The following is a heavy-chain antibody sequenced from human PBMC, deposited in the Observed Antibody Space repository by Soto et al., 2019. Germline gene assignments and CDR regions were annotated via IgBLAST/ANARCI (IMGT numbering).Heavy chain of an antibody. CDR3: ARGDYALVY. Sequence: TLSLTCAVSGASITGADSYWFWIRKPPGKGLEWIGYLAYSGGTYYNPSLRSRVTISVDTSETQFSLKLKSATAADTAVYYCARGDYALVYSGPGTLVTVS. CDR2: LAYSGGT. CDR1: GASITGADSY. J-gene: IGHJ4*02. D-gene: IGHD3-16*01. V-gene: IGHV4-31*11.